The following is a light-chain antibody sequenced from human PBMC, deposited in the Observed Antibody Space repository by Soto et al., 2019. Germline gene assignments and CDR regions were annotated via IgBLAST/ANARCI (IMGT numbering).Light chain of an antibody. J-gene: IGLJ1*01. CDR1: SSNIGAGYD. Sequence: QSVLTQPPSVSVAPGQRVTISCTGSSSNIGAGYDVHWYQQLPGTAPKLLIHGNNNRPSGVSDRFSGSKSGNTASLTISGLQPEDEADYYCSSYTTSNTRQIVFGTGTKVTVL. CDR3: SSYTTSNTRQIV. V-gene: IGLV1-40*01. CDR2: GNN.